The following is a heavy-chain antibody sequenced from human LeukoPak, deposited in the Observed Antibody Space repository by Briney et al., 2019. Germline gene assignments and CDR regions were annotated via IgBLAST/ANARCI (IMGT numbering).Heavy chain of an antibody. V-gene: IGHV3-66*01. D-gene: IGHD3-10*01. CDR2: IYSGGST. CDR1: GFTVSSNY. Sequence: PGGSLRLSCSASGFTVSSNYMSWVRQAPGKGLEWVSVIYSGGSTYYADSVKGRFTISRDNSKNTLYVQMNSLRAEDTAVYYCAREGNYYGSGSYIGYWGQGTLVTVSS. J-gene: IGHJ4*02. CDR3: AREGNYYGSGSYIGY.